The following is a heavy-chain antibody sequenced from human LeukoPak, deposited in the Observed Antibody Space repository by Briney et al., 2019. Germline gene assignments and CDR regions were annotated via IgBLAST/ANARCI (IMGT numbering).Heavy chain of an antibody. CDR3: ARLDYYDSSGYLEFVDAFDI. CDR2: INTNTGNP. Sequence: VASVNVSCTASGYTFTSYAMNWVRQAPGQGLEWMGWINTNTGNPTYAQGFTGRFVFSLDTSVSTAYLQISSLKAEDTAVYYCARLDYYDSSGYLEFVDAFDIWGQGTMVTVSS. CDR1: GYTFTSYA. D-gene: IGHD3-22*01. V-gene: IGHV7-4-1*02. J-gene: IGHJ3*02.